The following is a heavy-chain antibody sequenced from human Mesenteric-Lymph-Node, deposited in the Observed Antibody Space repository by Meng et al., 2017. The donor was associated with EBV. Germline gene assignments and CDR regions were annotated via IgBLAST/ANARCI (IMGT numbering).Heavy chain of an antibody. V-gene: IGHV3-30*18. D-gene: IGHD6-13*01. J-gene: IGHJ4*02. CDR3: AKIAAAGTFLSNFDY. CDR1: GFTFSSYV. CDR2: ISYDGSNK. Sequence: QVSLVESGGGVVQPWRSLRLSCAASGFTFSSYVMHWVRQAPGKGLERVALISYDGSNKHYADSVKGRFTISRDNSKNTLYLQMNSLRAEDTAVYYCAKIAAAGTFLSNFDYWGQGTLVTVSS.